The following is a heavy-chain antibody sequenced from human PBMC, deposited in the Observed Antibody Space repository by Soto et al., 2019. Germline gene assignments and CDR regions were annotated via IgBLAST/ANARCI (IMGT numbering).Heavy chain of an antibody. Sequence: SETLSLTCTVSGGSISSYYWSWIRQPARKGLEWIGRIYTSGSTNYNPSLKSRVTMSVDTSKNQFSLKLSSVTAADTAVYYCARARAAAGTGFDYYYYGMDVWGQGTTVTVSS. CDR2: IYTSGST. D-gene: IGHD6-13*01. J-gene: IGHJ6*02. V-gene: IGHV4-4*07. CDR3: ARARAAAGTGFDYYYYGMDV. CDR1: GGSISSYY.